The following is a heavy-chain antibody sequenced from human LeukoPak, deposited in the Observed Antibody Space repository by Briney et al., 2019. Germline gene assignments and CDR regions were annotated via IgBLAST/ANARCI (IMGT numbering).Heavy chain of an antibody. D-gene: IGHD6-19*01. CDR3: ARDRGSSGWHELDY. Sequence: TGGSLRLACAASGFTFSSYAMSWVRQAPEKGLEWVSGISGSGGSTYYADSVKCRFTISRDNAKNSLYLQMNSLRAEDTAVYYCARDRGSSGWHELDYCGQGTLVTVSS. CDR1: GFTFSSYA. CDR2: ISGSGGST. V-gene: IGHV3-23*01. J-gene: IGHJ4*02.